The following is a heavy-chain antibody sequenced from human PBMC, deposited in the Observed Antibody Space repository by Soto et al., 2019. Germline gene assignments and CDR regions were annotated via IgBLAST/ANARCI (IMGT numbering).Heavy chain of an antibody. CDR3: ARQLRNGYSSGRTYYFDY. D-gene: IGHD6-19*01. J-gene: IGHJ4*02. CDR2: IYYSGST. V-gene: IGHV4-39*01. Sequence: SETLSLTCTVSGGSISSSSYYWGWIRQPPGKGLEWIGSIYYSGSTYYNPSLKSRVTISVDTSKNQFSLKLSSVTAADTAVYYCARQLRNGYSSGRTYYFDYWGQGTLVTVSS. CDR1: GGSISSSSYY.